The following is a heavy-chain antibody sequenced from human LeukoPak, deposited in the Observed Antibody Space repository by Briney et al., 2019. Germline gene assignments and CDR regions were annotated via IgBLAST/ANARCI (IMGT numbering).Heavy chain of an antibody. V-gene: IGHV1-8*01. CDR3: ARESYPVTGWFDP. CDR2: MNPNSGNT. Sequence: ASVKVSCKASGYTFTSYDINWVRQATGQGLEWMGWMNPNSGNTGYAQKFQGRVTMTRNTSISTAYMELSSLRSDDTAVYYCARESYPVTGWFDPWGQGTLVTVSS. CDR1: GYTFTSYD. D-gene: IGHD2-21*02. J-gene: IGHJ5*02.